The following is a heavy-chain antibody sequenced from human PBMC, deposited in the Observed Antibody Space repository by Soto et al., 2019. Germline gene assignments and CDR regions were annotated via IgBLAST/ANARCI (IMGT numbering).Heavy chain of an antibody. Sequence: SPTLSLTCAISGDSVSSNSAAWNWIRQSPSRGLEWLGRTYYRSKWYNDYAVSVKSRITINPDTSKNQFSLQLNSVTPEDTAVYFCARGGSWNRHHLCYHGMDFWGPGTTVTVSS. CDR2: TYYRSKWYN. J-gene: IGHJ6*02. V-gene: IGHV6-1*01. CDR1: GDSVSSNSAA. CDR3: ARGGSWNRHHLCYHGMDF. D-gene: IGHD1-1*01.